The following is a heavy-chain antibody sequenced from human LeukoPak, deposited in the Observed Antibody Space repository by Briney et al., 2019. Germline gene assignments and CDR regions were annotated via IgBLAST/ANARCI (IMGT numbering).Heavy chain of an antibody. CDR2: ISDNGGTT. CDR1: GFTFGDYA. Sequence: GGSLRLSCTASGFTFGDYAMSWFRQAPGKGLEWVSGISDNGGTTFYADSVKGRFTISRDNSQNTLYLQMNSLRAEDTAVYYCARAGSLSVNGMDVWGQGTTVTVSS. CDR3: ARAGSLSVNGMDV. D-gene: IGHD2-15*01. V-gene: IGHV3-23*01. J-gene: IGHJ6*02.